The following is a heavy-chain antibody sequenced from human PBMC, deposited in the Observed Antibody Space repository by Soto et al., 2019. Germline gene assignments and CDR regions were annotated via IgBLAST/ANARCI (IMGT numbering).Heavy chain of an antibody. J-gene: IGHJ4*02. D-gene: IGHD6-19*01. CDR2: IIPIFGTA. CDR1: GGTFSSYA. Sequence: SVKVSCKASGGTFSSYAISWVRQAPGQGLEWMGGIIPIFGTANYAQKFQGRVTITADESTSTAYMELSSLRSEDTAVYYCARGGVNPPCIAVAGHYYFAFWGQGTLVTVSS. CDR3: ARGGVNPPCIAVAGHYYFAF. V-gene: IGHV1-69*13.